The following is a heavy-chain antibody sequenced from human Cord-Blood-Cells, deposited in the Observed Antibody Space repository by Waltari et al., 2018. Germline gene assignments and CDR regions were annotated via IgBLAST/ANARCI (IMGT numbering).Heavy chain of an antibody. CDR2: ISYDGSNK. J-gene: IGHJ4*02. CDR3: ARDVTTVTFDY. CDR1: GFTFSSYA. V-gene: IGHV3-30-3*01. Sequence: QVQLVESGGGVVQPGRSLRLSCAASGFTFSSYAMHWVRQAPGKGREWVAVISYDGSNKYYADSVKGRFTISRDNSKNTLYLQMNSLIAGDTAVYYCARDVTTVTFDYWGQGTLVTVSS. D-gene: IGHD4-17*01.